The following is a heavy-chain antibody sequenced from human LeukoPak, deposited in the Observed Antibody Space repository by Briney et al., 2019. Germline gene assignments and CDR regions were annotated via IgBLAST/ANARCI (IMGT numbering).Heavy chain of an antibody. Sequence: SETLSLTCTVSGGSTSSYYWSWIRQPPGKGLEWIGYIYYSGSTNYNPSLKSRVTISVDTSKNQFSLKLSSVTAADTVVYYCARDSCSGGSCHNYMDVWGKGTTVTVSS. CDR1: GGSTSSYY. CDR2: IYYSGST. V-gene: IGHV4-59*01. D-gene: IGHD2-15*01. CDR3: ARDSCSGGSCHNYMDV. J-gene: IGHJ6*03.